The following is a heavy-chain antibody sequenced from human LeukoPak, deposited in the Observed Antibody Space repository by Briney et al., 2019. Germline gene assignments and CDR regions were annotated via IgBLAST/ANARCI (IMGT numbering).Heavy chain of an antibody. CDR3: ATSPPAGS. Sequence: GVSLRLSCAASGFIFSTYGMHWVRQAPGKGLEWVAFIRYDGSKKYYADSVKGRFTISRDNSKNTLYLQMNSLRAEDTAVYYCATSPPAGSWGQGTLVTVSS. J-gene: IGHJ4*02. D-gene: IGHD3-10*01. CDR2: IRYDGSKK. V-gene: IGHV3-30*02. CDR1: GFIFSTYG.